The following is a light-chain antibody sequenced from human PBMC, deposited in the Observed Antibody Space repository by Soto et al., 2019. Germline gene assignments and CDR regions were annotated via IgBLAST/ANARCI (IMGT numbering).Light chain of an antibody. CDR3: QQGNSFPYT. Sequence: DIQMAQSPSSVSASVGDRVTITCRASQGISSWLAWYQQKPGKAPKLLIYTASTLQTGVPSRFSGSGSGADFTLTISSLEPEDFATYYCQQGNSFPYTFGQGTKLEIK. CDR2: TAS. V-gene: IGKV1-12*01. CDR1: QGISSW. J-gene: IGKJ2*01.